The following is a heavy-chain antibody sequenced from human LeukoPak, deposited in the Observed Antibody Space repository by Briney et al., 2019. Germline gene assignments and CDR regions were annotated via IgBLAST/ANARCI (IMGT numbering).Heavy chain of an antibody. J-gene: IGHJ4*02. CDR1: GFTFSGYP. Sequence: GKSLRLSCAASGFTFSGYPIHWVRQAPGKGLKWVAVISYDGSNKYYADSVKGRFTISRDNSKNTLYLQMNSLRAEDTAVYYCARDPEYSGSYPSDYWGQGTLVTVSS. CDR2: ISYDGSNK. D-gene: IGHD1-26*01. CDR3: ARDPEYSGSYPSDY. V-gene: IGHV3-30-3*01.